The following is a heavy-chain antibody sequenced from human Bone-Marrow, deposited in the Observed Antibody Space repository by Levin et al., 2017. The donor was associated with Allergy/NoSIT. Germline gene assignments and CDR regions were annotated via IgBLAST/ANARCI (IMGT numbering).Heavy chain of an antibody. J-gene: IGHJ4*02. CDR2: IYYSGST. D-gene: IGHD6-19*01. CDR1: GGSVSSGSYY. V-gene: IGHV4-61*01. Sequence: SQTLSLTCTVSGGSVSSGSYYWSWIRQPPGKGLEWIGYIYYSGSTNYNPSLKSRVTISVDTSKNQFSLKLSSVTAADTAVYYCASQYSSGWYPHYWGQGTLVTVSS. CDR3: ASQYSSGWYPHY.